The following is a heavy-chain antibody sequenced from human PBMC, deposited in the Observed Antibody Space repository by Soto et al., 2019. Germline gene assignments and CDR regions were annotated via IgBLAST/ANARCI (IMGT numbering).Heavy chain of an antibody. D-gene: IGHD3-22*01. J-gene: IGHJ3*02. CDR2: IYHSGST. V-gene: IGHV4-30-2*01. CDR3: ARVVGAYYDSSGYYLAADAFDT. Sequence: PSETLSLTCAVSGGSISSGGYSWSWIRQPPGKGLEWIGYIYHSGSTYYNPSLKSRVTISVDRSKNQFSLKLSSVTAADTAVYCCARVVGAYYDSSGYYLAADAFDTWGQGTMVTV. CDR1: GGSISSGGYS.